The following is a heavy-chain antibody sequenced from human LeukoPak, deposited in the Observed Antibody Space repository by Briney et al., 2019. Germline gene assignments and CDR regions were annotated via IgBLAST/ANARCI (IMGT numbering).Heavy chain of an antibody. CDR2: ISYSGGST. CDR1: GFSFSSYA. V-gene: IGHV3-23*01. Sequence: PGGSLRLSCAASGFSFSSYAMSWVRQAPGKGLEWVSGISYSGGSTYSADSVKGRFTISRDNSKNTLFLQMNSLRAEDTAVYYCARAGYDILTGYYMDVWGKGTTVTISS. D-gene: IGHD3-9*01. J-gene: IGHJ6*03. CDR3: ARAGYDILTGYYMDV.